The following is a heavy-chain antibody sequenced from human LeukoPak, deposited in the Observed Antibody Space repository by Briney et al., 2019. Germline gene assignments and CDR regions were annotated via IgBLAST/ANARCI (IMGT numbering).Heavy chain of an antibody. CDR3: AKDARWLVPSL. Sequence: GGSLRLSCAASGFPFSDYVMHWVRQAPGKGLEWVALISYDGSNKYYADSVKGRFTISRDNSKNTLYLQMNSLRAEDTAVYYCAKDARWLVPSLWGQGTLVTVSS. CDR2: ISYDGSNK. CDR1: GFPFSDYV. D-gene: IGHD6-19*01. V-gene: IGHV3-30*18. J-gene: IGHJ4*02.